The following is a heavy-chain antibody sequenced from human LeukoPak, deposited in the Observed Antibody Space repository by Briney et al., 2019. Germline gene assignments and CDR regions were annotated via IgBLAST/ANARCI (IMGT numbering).Heavy chain of an antibody. Sequence: ASVKVSCKTSGYTFSAFYMHWVRQDPGQGPEWMGWINPDSGGSEYGQKFQGRVTFTSDTSSTTIYMEVRSLKSDDTAVYYCARDMTGGIWARATSFDHWGQGTLVTVSS. CDR1: GYTFSAFY. CDR3: ARDMTGGIWARATSFDH. V-gene: IGHV1-2*02. D-gene: IGHD1-14*01. CDR2: INPDSGGS. J-gene: IGHJ4*02.